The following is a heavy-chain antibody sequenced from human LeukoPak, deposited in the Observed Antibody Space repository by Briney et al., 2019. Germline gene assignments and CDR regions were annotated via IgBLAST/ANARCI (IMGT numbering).Heavy chain of an antibody. Sequence: GGSLRLSCAVSGFTFSSYWMSWVRQAPGKGLEWVSGISGSGGATYYADSVKGRFTVSRDDPHNTLYLQMNSVRAEDTAVYFCARGGVDHYGSGTYYLMYYFDHWGQGALVTVSS. CDR2: ISGSGGAT. CDR3: ARGGVDHYGSGTYYLMYYFDH. CDR1: GFTFSSYW. D-gene: IGHD3-10*01. J-gene: IGHJ4*02. V-gene: IGHV3-23*01.